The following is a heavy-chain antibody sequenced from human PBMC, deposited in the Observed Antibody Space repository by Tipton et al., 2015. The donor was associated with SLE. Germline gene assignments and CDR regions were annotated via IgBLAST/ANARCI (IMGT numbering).Heavy chain of an antibody. Sequence: SLRLSCAASGFTFDDFGMHWVRQAPGKGLEWVSFNSWDGGSRYYADAVKGRFTVPRDNRENSLYLQMNSLRVEDTGLYFCAKDSRGSGGWPVFQQGGLGTQVIVSS. D-gene: IGHD6-25*01. CDR2: NSWDGGSR. V-gene: IGHV3-43D*04. J-gene: IGHJ1*01. CDR3: AKDSRGSGGWPVFQQ. CDR1: GFTFDDFG.